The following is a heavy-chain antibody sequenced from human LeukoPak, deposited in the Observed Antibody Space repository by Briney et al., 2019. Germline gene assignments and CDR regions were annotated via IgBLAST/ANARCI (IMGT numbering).Heavy chain of an antibody. J-gene: IGHJ4*02. CDR2: ISYDGSNK. Sequence: QAGGSLRLSCAASGFTFSSYAMHWVRQAPGKGLEWVAVISYDGSNKYYADSVKGRFTISRDNSKNTLYLQMNSLRAEDTAVYYCARDFSAAGSHWGQGTLVTVSS. CDR3: ARDFSAAGSH. D-gene: IGHD6-13*01. V-gene: IGHV3-30-3*01. CDR1: GFTFSSYA.